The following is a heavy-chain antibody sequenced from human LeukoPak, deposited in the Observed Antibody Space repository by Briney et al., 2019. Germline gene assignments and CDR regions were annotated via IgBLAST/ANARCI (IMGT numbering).Heavy chain of an antibody. CDR1: GFNLDDCG. J-gene: IGHJ4*02. CDR2: INWNGGST. CDR3: ARDGRTGWYSDY. Sequence: GGSLRLSCAASGFNLDDCGMSWVRQGPGKGLEWVAGINWNGGSTGYADSVKGRFTISRDNAMNFLYLQMNSLRVEDTALYYCARDGRTGWYSDYWGQGTLVTVSS. V-gene: IGHV3-20*04. D-gene: IGHD3/OR15-3a*01.